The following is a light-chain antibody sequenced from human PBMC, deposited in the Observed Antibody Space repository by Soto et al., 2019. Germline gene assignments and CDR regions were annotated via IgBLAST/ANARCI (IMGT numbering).Light chain of an antibody. CDR1: QSITHY. J-gene: IGKJ2*01. CDR2: AAS. V-gene: IGKV1-39*01. Sequence: DIQMTQSPSSLSVSVGDRVTITCRASQSITHYLNGYQQKPGKAPKLLVYAASSLQSGVPSRFSGNGSGTDFTLTISSLQPEDFASYYCQQSDSYPYTFGQGTKLEIK. CDR3: QQSDSYPYT.